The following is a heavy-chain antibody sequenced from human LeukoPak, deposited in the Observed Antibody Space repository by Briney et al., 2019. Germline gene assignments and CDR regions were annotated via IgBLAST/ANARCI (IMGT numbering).Heavy chain of an antibody. Sequence: PGGSLRLSCAASGFTFSTYTMNWVRQTPGKGLEWLSHISVSGIIHYAESVKGRFSISRDNGRNSVSLQMNRLRVGDTGVYFCATAPRGASDYTDVWGRGTTVSVSS. J-gene: IGHJ6*03. CDR2: ISVSGII. V-gene: IGHV3-48*01. D-gene: IGHD1-26*01. CDR1: GFTFSTYT. CDR3: ATAPRGASDYTDV.